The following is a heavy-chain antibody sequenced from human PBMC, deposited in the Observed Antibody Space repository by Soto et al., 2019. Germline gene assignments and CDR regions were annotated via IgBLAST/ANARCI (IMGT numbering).Heavy chain of an antibody. V-gene: IGHV3-21*01. J-gene: IGHJ6*03. CDR1: GFTSFSYS. CDR2: ISSGSTYI. CDR3: ARVVECSSTGCSEYYYYMDV. D-gene: IGHD2-2*01. Sequence: GGSLTLSCAASGFTSFSYSMNWVRQAPGKGLEWVSSISSGSTYIYYADSVKGRFTISRDNAKNSLYLQMNSLRAEDTAVYYCARVVECSSTGCSEYYYYMDVWGKGTTVTVSS.